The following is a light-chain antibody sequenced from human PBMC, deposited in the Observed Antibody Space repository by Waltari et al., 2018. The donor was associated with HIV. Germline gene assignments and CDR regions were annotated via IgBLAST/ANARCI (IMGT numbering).Light chain of an antibody. CDR3: AAWGNSLSLL. V-gene: IGLV1-47*01. CDR1: SSNIGRSY. J-gene: IGLJ2*01. Sequence: QSVLTQPPSASGTPGQRVTISCSGSSSNIGRSYVYWYQQLPGTAPKLLLYRNNQRPSGVPDRFSGSKSGTSASLAISGLRSEDEADYYCAAWGNSLSLLFGGGTKLTVL. CDR2: RNN.